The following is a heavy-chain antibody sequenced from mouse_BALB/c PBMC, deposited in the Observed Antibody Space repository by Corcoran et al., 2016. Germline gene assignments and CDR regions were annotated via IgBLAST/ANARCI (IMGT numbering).Heavy chain of an antibody. D-gene: IGHD4-1*01. V-gene: IGHV1-18*01. CDR3: AGTGTGYWYFDV. CDR2: INPYNGGT. Sequence: EVQLQQSGPELVKPGASMKISCKASGYSFTGYTMNWVKQSHGKILEWIGLINPYNGGTSYNQKFKGKATLTVDKSSSTAYMELLSLTSEDSAVYYCAGTGTGYWYFDVWGAGTTVTVSS. J-gene: IGHJ1*01. CDR1: GYSFTGYT.